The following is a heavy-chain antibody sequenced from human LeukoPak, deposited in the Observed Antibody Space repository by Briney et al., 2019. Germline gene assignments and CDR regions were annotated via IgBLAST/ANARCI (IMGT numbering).Heavy chain of an antibody. Sequence: GGSLRLPCAASGFTVSSNYMSWVRQAPGKGLEWVAVIWYDGSNKYYADSVKGRFTISRDNSKNTLYLQMNSLRAEDTAVYYCARVRHSSGWYVWGQGTLVTVSS. J-gene: IGHJ4*02. CDR1: GFTVSSNY. D-gene: IGHD6-19*01. V-gene: IGHV3-33*08. CDR2: IWYDGSNK. CDR3: ARVRHSSGWYV.